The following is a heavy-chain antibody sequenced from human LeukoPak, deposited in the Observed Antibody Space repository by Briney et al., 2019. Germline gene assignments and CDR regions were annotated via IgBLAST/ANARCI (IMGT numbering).Heavy chain of an antibody. V-gene: IGHV3-74*01. D-gene: IGHD2/OR15-2a*01. CDR2: INSDGSWT. CDR3: VSFYETY. Sequence: GGSLRLSCAASGNYWRHWVHQLPGKGLVWVSHINSDGSWTSYADSVKGRFTISKDNAKNTVYLQMNSLRAEDTAVYYCVSFYETYWGRGTLVTVSS. CDR1: GNYW. J-gene: IGHJ4*02.